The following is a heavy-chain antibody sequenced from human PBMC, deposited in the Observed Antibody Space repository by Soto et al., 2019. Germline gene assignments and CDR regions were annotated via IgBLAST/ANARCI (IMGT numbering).Heavy chain of an antibody. CDR2: INAGNGNT. CDR1: GYTFSNYA. J-gene: IGHJ6*02. V-gene: IGHV1-3*01. D-gene: IGHD6-13*01. CDR3: ARDQARDIAAHSYYYYGMDV. Sequence: GASVKVSCKASGYTFSNYAIHWVRQAPGQRLEWMGWINAGNGNTKSSQKFQGRVTITRDTSASTAYMELSSLRSEDTAVYYCARDQARDIAAHSYYYYGMDVWGQGTTVTVSS.